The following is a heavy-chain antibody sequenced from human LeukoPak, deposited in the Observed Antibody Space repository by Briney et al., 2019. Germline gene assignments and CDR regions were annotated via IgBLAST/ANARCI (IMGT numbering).Heavy chain of an antibody. Sequence: PSETLSLTCTVSGGSISSYYWSWIRQPPGKGLEWIGYIYYSGSTYYNPSLKSRVTISVDTSKNQFSLKLSSVTAADTAVYYCAGRGGGTGLRKAFDIWGQGTMVTVSS. CDR2: IYYSGST. J-gene: IGHJ3*02. D-gene: IGHD5-12*01. CDR1: GGSISSYY. V-gene: IGHV4-59*06. CDR3: AGRGGGTGLRKAFDI.